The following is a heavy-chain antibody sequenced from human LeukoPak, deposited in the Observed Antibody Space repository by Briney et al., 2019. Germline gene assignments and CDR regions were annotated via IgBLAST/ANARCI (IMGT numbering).Heavy chain of an antibody. CDR1: GFTFSSYG. V-gene: IGHV3-33*01. CDR2: IWYDGSNK. CDR3: ARDRTESNPLYYFDY. Sequence: PGGSLRLPCAASGFTFSSYGMHWVRQAPGKGLEWVAVIWYDGSNKYYADSVKGRFTISRDNSKNTLYLQMNSLRAEDTAVYYCARDRTESNPLYYFDYWGQGTLVTVSS. J-gene: IGHJ4*02.